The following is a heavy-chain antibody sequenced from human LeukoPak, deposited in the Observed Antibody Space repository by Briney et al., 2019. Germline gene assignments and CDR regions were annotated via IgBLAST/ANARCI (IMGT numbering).Heavy chain of an antibody. CDR3: ARRPLGYCSSTSCPTPYYFDY. J-gene: IGHJ4*02. Sequence: SETLSLTCAVYGGSFSGYYWSWIRQPPGKGLEWIGEINHSGGTNYNPSLESRVTISVDTSKNQFSLKLSSVTAADTAVYYCARRPLGYCSSTSCPTPYYFDYWGQGTLVTVSS. CDR1: GGSFSGYY. V-gene: IGHV4-34*01. D-gene: IGHD2-2*01. CDR2: INHSGGT.